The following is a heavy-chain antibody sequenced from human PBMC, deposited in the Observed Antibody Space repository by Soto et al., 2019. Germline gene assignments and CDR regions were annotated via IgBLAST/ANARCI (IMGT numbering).Heavy chain of an antibody. J-gene: IGHJ4*02. CDR3: AKDHLTTTVTTVGY. CDR1: GFTFSNYG. Sequence: QVQLVESGGGVVQPGRSLRLSCAASGFTFSNYGMHWVLQAPGKGLEWVAVISYHGSDKYYADSVKVRFTISRDNSKNTLYLQMDSLRAEDTAVYYCAKDHLTTTVTTVGYWGQGTLVTVSS. V-gene: IGHV3-30*18. D-gene: IGHD4-17*01. CDR2: ISYHGSDK.